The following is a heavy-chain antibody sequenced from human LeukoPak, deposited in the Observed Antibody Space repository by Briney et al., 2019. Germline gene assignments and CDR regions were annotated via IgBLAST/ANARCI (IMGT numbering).Heavy chain of an antibody. V-gene: IGHV3-48*04. CDR2: ISFSVNTK. CDR3: ARGAYSSGWASFDH. Sequence: GGSLRLSCAASGFTFSDYSMNWVRQAPGKGLEWVSYISFSVNTKYYGDSVKGRFTISRDNAKNSLYLHMDSLRAEDTAVYYCARGAYSSGWASFDHWGREPWLPSPQ. D-gene: IGHD6-19*01. CDR1: GFTFSDYS. J-gene: IGHJ4*02.